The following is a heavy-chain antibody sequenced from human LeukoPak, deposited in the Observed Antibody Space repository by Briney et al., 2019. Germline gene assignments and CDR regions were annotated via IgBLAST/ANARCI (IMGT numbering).Heavy chain of an antibody. D-gene: IGHD2-15*01. CDR3: ARLGYCSSGSCFYGMDV. J-gene: IGHJ6*02. CDR1: GFTFRSYW. Sequence: GGSLRLSCAASGFTFRSYWMSWVRQAPGKGLEWVASVKEDGSEEYSVDSVKGRFTISRDNARNSLYLQMNSLRAEDTAVYYCARLGYCSSGSCFYGMDVWGRGTTVTVSS. V-gene: IGHV3-7*05. CDR2: VKEDGSEE.